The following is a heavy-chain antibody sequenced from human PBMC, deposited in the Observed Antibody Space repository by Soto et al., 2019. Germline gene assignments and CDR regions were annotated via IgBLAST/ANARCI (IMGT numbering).Heavy chain of an antibody. CDR3: ALPRGYGVFDAVDI. V-gene: IGHV3-23*01. CDR1: GFIFSTYA. D-gene: IGHD4-17*01. J-gene: IGHJ3*02. Sequence: EVQLLETGGGLVQPGGSLRLSCAASGFIFSTYAMNWVRQAPGKGLEWVSAISNSGGSTYYAESVRGRFTISRDHSINTLYLQMSSLRTEDTAVYYCALPRGYGVFDAVDIWGQGTMVTVSS. CDR2: ISNSGGST.